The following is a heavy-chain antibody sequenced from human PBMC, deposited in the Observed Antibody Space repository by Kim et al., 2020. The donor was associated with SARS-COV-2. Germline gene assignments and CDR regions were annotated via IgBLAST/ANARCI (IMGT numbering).Heavy chain of an antibody. CDR3: AREGASLLLWIGTQGAFDI. J-gene: IGHJ3*02. D-gene: IGHD3-10*01. CDR1: GFTFSSYS. Sequence: GGSLRLSCAASGFTFSSYSMNWVRQAPGKGLEWVSYISSSSSTIYYADSVKGRFTISRDNAKNSLYLQMNSLRAEDTAVYYCAREGASLLLWIGTQGAFDIWGQGTMVTVSS. CDR2: ISSSSSTI. V-gene: IGHV3-48*04.